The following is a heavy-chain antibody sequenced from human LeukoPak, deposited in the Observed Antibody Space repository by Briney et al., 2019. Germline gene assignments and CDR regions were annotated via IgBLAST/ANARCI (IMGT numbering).Heavy chain of an antibody. CDR3: AKDSPLGSWYGLIDY. CDR2: IRSKANSYAT. Sequence: GGSLRLSCAVSGFTFSGAAIHWVRQASGKGLEWVGRIRSKANSYATAYVASVKGRFTMSRDDSKNTLYLQMNSLRAEDTAVYYCAKDSPLGSWYGLIDYWGQGTLVTVSS. V-gene: IGHV3-73*01. J-gene: IGHJ4*02. CDR1: GFTFSGAA. D-gene: IGHD6-13*01.